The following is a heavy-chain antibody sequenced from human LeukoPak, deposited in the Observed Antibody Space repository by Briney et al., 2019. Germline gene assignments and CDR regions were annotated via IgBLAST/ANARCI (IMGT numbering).Heavy chain of an antibody. J-gene: IGHJ6*02. V-gene: IGHV3-53*03. CDR2: IYNDGRT. CDR1: GFIVSSYY. Sequence: SGGSLRLSCAASGFIVSSYYMSWVRQAPGKGLEWVSIIYNDGRTYYVDSVKGRFTISRDNSKNTVYLQMNSLRVEDTAVYYCARGGGLDVWGQGATVTVSS. CDR3: ARGGGLDV.